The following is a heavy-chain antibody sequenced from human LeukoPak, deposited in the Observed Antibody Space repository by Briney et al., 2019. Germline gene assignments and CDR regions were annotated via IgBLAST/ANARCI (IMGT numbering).Heavy chain of an antibody. J-gene: IGHJ4*02. V-gene: IGHV4-34*01. CDR1: GGSFSGYY. CDR2: INHSGST. CDR3: AREPRPKGIAAAGSRYYFDY. D-gene: IGHD6-13*01. Sequence: SETLSLTCAVYGGSFSGYYWSWIRQPPGKGLEWIGEINHSGSTNYNPSLKSRVTISVDTSKNQFSLKPSSVTAADTAVYYCAREPRPKGIAAAGSRYYFDYWGQGTLVTVSS.